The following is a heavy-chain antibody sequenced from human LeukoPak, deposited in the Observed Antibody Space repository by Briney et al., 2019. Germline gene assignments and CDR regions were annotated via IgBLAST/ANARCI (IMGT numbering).Heavy chain of an antibody. V-gene: IGHV1-18*01. CDR3: ARDQIMDQLLYGDYYYGMDV. D-gene: IGHD2-2*02. CDR2: IGAYNGNT. CDR1: GYTFTSYG. Sequence: ASVKVSCKASGYTFTSYGISWVRQAPGQGLEWMGWIGAYNGNTNYAQKLQGRVTMTTDTSTSTAYMELRSLRSDDTAVYYCARDQIMDQLLYGDYYYGMDVWGQGTTVTVSS. J-gene: IGHJ6*02.